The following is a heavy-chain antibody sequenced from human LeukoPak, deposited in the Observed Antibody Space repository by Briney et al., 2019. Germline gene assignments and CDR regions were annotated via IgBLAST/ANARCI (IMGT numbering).Heavy chain of an antibody. CDR1: GGSISSHY. D-gene: IGHD1-20*01. J-gene: IGHJ4*02. Sequence: TPSETLSLTCTVSGGSISSHYWSWIRQPPGKGLEWIGYIYYSGSTNYNPSLKSRVTISVDTSKNQFSLKLSSVTAADTAVYYCARGVTESPDYWGQGTLVTVSS. V-gene: IGHV4-59*11. CDR3: ARGVTESPDY. CDR2: IYYSGST.